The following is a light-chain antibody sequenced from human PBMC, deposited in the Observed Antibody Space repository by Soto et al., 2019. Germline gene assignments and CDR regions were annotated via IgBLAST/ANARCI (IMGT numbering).Light chain of an antibody. CDR3: QQRSSWPLT. J-gene: IGKJ4*01. CDR1: QSITGS. CDR2: DVA. Sequence: EIVLTQSPATLSLSPGESATLSCRASQSITGSIAWYQQKPGQAPRLLIYDVANWAVGIPARFSGSGSGTDLNRTITGLEAEYFAVYYFQQRSSWPLTFGGGTRME. V-gene: IGKV3-11*01.